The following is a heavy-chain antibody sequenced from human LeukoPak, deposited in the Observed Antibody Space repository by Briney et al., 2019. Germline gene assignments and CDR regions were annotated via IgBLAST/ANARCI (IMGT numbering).Heavy chain of an antibody. Sequence: ASVKVSCKASGYTFTSYGISWVRQAPGQGLEWMGWISAYNGNTNYAQKLQGRVTMTTDTSTSTAYMELRSLRSDDMAVYYCATATHYYYDSSGRNDALDIWGQGTMVTVSS. V-gene: IGHV1-18*03. D-gene: IGHD3-22*01. CDR3: ATATHYYYDSSGRNDALDI. CDR2: ISAYNGNT. CDR1: GYTFTSYG. J-gene: IGHJ3*02.